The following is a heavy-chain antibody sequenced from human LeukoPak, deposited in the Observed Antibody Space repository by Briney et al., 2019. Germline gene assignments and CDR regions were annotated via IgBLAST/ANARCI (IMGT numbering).Heavy chain of an antibody. V-gene: IGHV3-7*03. Sequence: KQDGSEIYYVDSGKGRFTISRDNAKNSLYLQMNSLRAEDTAVYYCSRPRGCSDGGCDNFDYWGQGTLVTVSS. J-gene: IGHJ4*02. CDR3: SRPRGCSDGGCDNFDY. CDR2: KQDGSEI. D-gene: IGHD2-15*01.